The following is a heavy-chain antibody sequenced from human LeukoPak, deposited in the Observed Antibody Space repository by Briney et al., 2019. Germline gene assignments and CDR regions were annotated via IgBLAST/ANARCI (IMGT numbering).Heavy chain of an antibody. J-gene: IGHJ4*02. Sequence: GRSLRLSCAASGLTFSSYGMHWVRQAPGKGLEWVAVISYDGSNKYYADSVKGRFTISRDNSKNTLYLQMNSLRAEDTAVYYCARGQASSSGYRDPFDYWGQGTLVTVSS. V-gene: IGHV3-30*03. CDR1: GLTFSSYG. CDR3: ARGQASSSGYRDPFDY. D-gene: IGHD3-22*01. CDR2: ISYDGSNK.